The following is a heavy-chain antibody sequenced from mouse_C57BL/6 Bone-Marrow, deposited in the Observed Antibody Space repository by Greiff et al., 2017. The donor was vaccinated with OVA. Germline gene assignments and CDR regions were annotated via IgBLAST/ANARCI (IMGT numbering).Heavy chain of an antibody. V-gene: IGHV3-6*01. CDR3: ARDLYYGSSYDYFDY. CDR2: ISYDGSN. Sequence: EVQRVESGPGLVKPSQSLSLTCSVTGYSITSGYYWNWIRQFPGNKLEWMGYISYDGSNNYNPSLKNRISITRDTSKNQFFLKLNSVTTEDTATYYCARDLYYGSSYDYFDYWGQGTTLTVSS. CDR1: GYSITSGYY. J-gene: IGHJ2*01. D-gene: IGHD1-1*01.